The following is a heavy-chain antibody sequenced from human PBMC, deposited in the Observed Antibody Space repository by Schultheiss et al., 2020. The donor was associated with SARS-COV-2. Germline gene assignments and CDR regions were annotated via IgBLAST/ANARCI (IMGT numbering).Heavy chain of an antibody. CDR2: ISSSGSTI. D-gene: IGHD2-2*01. CDR3: AREVSAAAFDY. CDR1: GFTVSSNY. J-gene: IGHJ4*02. Sequence: GGSLRLSCAASGFTVSSNYMSWVRQAPGKGLEWVSYISSSGSTIYYADSVKGRFTISRDNAKNSLYLQMNSLRAEDTAVYYCAREVSAAAFDYWGQGTLVTVSS. V-gene: IGHV3-11*01.